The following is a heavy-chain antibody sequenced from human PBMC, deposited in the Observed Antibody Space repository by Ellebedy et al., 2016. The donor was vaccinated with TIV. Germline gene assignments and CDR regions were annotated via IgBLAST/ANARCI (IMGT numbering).Heavy chain of an antibody. V-gene: IGHV3-7*03. CDR3: ARTPVRLGSPGKAFDY. J-gene: IGHJ4*02. Sequence: GESLKISCAASGFSVSSYAMTWVRQTPGKGLEWVANIKQDGSEEYYVDSVKGRFNISRDNAKNSLYLQMNSLRAEDTAAYYCARTPVRLGSPGKAFDYWGQGTLVTVSS. D-gene: IGHD4-23*01. CDR2: IKQDGSEE. CDR1: GFSVSSYA.